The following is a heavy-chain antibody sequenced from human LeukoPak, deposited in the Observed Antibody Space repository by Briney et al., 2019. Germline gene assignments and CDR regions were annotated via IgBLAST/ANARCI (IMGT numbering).Heavy chain of an antibody. V-gene: IGHV1-69*13. Sequence: GFSVEVSCKASVGTFSSYAIRWVRPAPGQGLEGMGGIIPILGTANCAQKFQGGVTLTADECTSAAYMELSRLGSGDTAVYFWAGYAVHRRITVDCQLDLDYWGQGTLVSLSS. D-gene: IGHD6-19*01. CDR3: AGYAVHRRITVDCQLDLDY. CDR2: IIPILGTA. CDR1: VGTFSSYA. J-gene: IGHJ4*02.